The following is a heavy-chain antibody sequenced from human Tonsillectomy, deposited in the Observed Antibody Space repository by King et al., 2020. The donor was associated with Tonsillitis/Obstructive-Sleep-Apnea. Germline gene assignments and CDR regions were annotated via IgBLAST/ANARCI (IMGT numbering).Heavy chain of an antibody. CDR1: GYRFSSYG. V-gene: IGHV1-18*01. D-gene: IGHD4-17*01. CDR3: ARDYGDPSPFFDY. CDR2: ISVNNGNT. J-gene: IGHJ4*02. Sequence: QLVQSGAEVKKPGASVKVSCKASGYRFSSYGISWVRQAPGQGLEWMGWISVNNGNTNYAQKVQGRVIMTTDISTSTADMELRSLRSDDTAVYFCARDYGDPSPFFDYWGQGTLVTVSS.